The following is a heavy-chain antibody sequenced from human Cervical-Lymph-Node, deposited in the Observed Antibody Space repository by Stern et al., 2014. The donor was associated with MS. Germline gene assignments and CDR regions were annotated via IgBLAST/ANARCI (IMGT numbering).Heavy chain of an antibody. CDR1: GFTVSSNY. J-gene: IGHJ4*02. D-gene: IGHD6-13*01. CDR2: IYSGGST. V-gene: IGHV3-53*01. Sequence: EVQLVESGGGLIQPGGSLRLSCAASGFTVSSNYMSWVRQAPGQGLEWVSVIYSGGSTYYADSVKGRFTISRDNSKNTLYLQMNSLRAEDTAVYYCARVAPIRSSSWYLDYWGQGTLVTVSS. CDR3: ARVAPIRSSSWYLDY.